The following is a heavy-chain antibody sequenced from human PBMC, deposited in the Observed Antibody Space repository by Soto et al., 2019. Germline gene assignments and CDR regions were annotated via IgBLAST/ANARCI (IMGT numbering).Heavy chain of an antibody. D-gene: IGHD2-15*01. CDR1: GYTFTSYA. CDR2: INAGNGNT. J-gene: IGHJ3*02. CDR3: ARLYCSGGSCYLDAFDI. V-gene: IGHV1-3*01. Sequence: QVQLVQSGAEVKKPGASVKVSCKASGYTFTSYAMHWVRQAPGQRLEWMGWINAGNGNTKYSQKFQGRVTITRDTSESTAYMELSSLRSEDTAVYYCARLYCSGGSCYLDAFDIWGQGTMVTVSS.